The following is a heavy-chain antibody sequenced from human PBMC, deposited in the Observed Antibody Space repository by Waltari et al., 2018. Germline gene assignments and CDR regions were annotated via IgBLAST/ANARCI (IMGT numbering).Heavy chain of an antibody. D-gene: IGHD6-6*01. CDR2: LTWNRVGI. V-gene: IGHV3-9*01. CDR3: VKESMTHYYLDS. CDR1: GFTFDDYT. J-gene: IGHJ4*02. Sequence: ELQLVESGGGLVQPGGSLRLACAASGFTFDDYTMHWVRQAPGKGVDCVASLTWNRVGIGYADSVKGRFTIARDNAKNALYLQMNSLKVEDTGLCYCVKESMTHYYLDSWGQGTPVTVSS.